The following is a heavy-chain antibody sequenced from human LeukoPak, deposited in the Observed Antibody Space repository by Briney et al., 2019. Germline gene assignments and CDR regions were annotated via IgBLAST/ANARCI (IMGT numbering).Heavy chain of an antibody. Sequence: QPGGSLRLSCAASGFTFSSYAMSWVRQAPGKGLEWVSAISGSGGATYYADSVKGRFTISRDNSKNTLYLQMNSLRAEDTAVYYCARGPNLGIQQAVAFDIWGQGTMVTVSS. CDR2: ISGSGGAT. CDR1: GFTFSSYA. D-gene: IGHD5-18*01. J-gene: IGHJ3*02. CDR3: ARGPNLGIQQAVAFDI. V-gene: IGHV3-23*01.